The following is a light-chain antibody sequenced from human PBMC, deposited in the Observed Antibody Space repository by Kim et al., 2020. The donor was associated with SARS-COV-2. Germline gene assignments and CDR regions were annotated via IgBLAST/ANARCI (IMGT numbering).Light chain of an antibody. CDR1: QSISSN. J-gene: IGKJ4*01. V-gene: IGKV3-15*01. CDR2: GAS. CDR3: QQYSKWPLT. Sequence: EIVMTQSPATLSVSPGEKTTLSCRASQSISSNLAWYQQKPGQAPRLLISGASTRATGIPARVSGSGSGTEFTLTISSLQSEDFAVYYCQQYSKWPLTFGGGTKVDIK.